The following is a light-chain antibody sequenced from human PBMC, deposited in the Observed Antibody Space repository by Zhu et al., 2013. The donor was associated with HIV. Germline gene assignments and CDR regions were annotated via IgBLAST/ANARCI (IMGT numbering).Light chain of an antibody. CDR2: LGS. V-gene: IGKV2-28*01. Sequence: DIVVTQSPLSLSVTPGEPASISCRSSQSLLHNNGHNFLDWYVQKPGQSPQLLIYLGSNQASGVSDRFSGSGSGTDFTLNISRVEADDVGVYYCMQALQTPRTFGGGTKVDI. CDR3: MQALQTPRT. CDR1: QSLLHNNGHNF. J-gene: IGKJ4*01.